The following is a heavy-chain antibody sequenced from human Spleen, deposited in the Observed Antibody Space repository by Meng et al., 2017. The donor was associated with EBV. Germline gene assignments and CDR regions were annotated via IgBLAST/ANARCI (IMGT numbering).Heavy chain of an antibody. CDR3: ARVMPRFKSSIDY. Sequence: QGSGQGRVRPPEPRSLTCKGFGGPVSSGPYDWCWLPQSPGKGLELIGYIHHSGSTTPTPSLKSRLTISVDTSNNQFSLILWSVPATDTAVYYCARVMPRFKSSIDYWGQGTLVTVSS. D-gene: IGHD2-2*01. J-gene: IGHJ4*02. CDR1: GGPVSSGPYD. CDR2: IHHSGST. V-gene: IGHV4-61*01.